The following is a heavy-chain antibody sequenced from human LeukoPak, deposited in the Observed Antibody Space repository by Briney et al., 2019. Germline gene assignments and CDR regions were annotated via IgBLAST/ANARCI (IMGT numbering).Heavy chain of an antibody. J-gene: IGHJ4*02. CDR3: ARHHLVYSDSFSDYFDY. Sequence: PGGSLRLSCATSGFTVSSNYVSWVRQAPGKGLEWVSAIYSGGTTYYADSVKGRFTISRDNSKNTVYLQMNSLRAEDTAVYYCARHHLVYSDSFSDYFDYWGQGTLVTVSS. V-gene: IGHV3-53*01. CDR2: IYSGGTT. CDR1: GFTVSSNY. D-gene: IGHD3-22*01.